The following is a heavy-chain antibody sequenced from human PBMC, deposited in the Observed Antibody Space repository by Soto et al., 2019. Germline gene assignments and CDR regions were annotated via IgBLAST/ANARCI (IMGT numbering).Heavy chain of an antibody. CDR2: INHSGST. V-gene: IGHV4-34*01. Sequence: SETLSLTCAVYGGSFSGYYWSWIRQPPGKGLEWIGEINHSGSTNYNPSLKSRVTISVDTSKNQFPLKLSSVTAADTAVYYCAVRYYDFWSGYYGEYNWFDPWGQGTLVTVSS. CDR3: AVRYYDFWSGYYGEYNWFDP. J-gene: IGHJ5*02. D-gene: IGHD3-3*01. CDR1: GGSFSGYY.